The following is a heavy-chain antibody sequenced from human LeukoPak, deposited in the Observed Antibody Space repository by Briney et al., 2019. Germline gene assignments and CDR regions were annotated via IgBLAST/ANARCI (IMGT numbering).Heavy chain of an antibody. Sequence: PGASVKVSCKASGYTFTSYGISWVRPAPGQGLEWMGWISPYSGNTNYAQKLQGRVTITADTSTSTAYMELRSLLSDDTAVYYCARARSVSSTWDYWGQGTLVTASS. D-gene: IGHD6-13*01. CDR1: GYTFTSYG. V-gene: IGHV1-18*01. CDR3: ARARSVSSTWDY. CDR2: ISPYSGNT. J-gene: IGHJ4*02.